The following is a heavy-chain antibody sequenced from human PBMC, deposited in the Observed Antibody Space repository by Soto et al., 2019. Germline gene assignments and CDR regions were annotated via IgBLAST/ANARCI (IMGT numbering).Heavy chain of an antibody. V-gene: IGHV3-23*01. J-gene: IGHJ4*02. D-gene: IGHD1-26*01. CDR1: GFTFSSCA. Sequence: EVQLLESGGGLVQPGGSLRLSCAASGFTFSSCAMGWVRQTPGKGLEWVSAFSGSADKTFYADSVKGRFTISRDNSKNPVYLQMNSLRAEDTAIYYCTKATGVAYYVTDNWGQGTLVTVSS. CDR3: TKATGVAYYVTDN. CDR2: FSGSADKT.